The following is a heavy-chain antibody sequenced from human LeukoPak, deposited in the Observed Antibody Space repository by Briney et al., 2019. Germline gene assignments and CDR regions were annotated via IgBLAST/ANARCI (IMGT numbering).Heavy chain of an antibody. CDR1: GFTFSSSW. CDR2: IRADGSEK. J-gene: IGHJ3*02. V-gene: IGHV3-7*03. CDR3: AKEMESESYYAFDM. D-gene: IGHD1-26*01. Sequence: TGGSLRLSCAASGFTFSSSWMTWVRQAPGKGLEWVASIRADGSEKTSVDSVKGRFTISRDNAKNSLYLQMNSLKAEDTALYYFAKEMESESYYAFDMWGQGTMVSVSS.